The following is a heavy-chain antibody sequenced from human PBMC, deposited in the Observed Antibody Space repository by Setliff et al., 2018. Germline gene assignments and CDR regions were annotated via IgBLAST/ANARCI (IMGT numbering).Heavy chain of an antibody. D-gene: IGHD3-16*01. J-gene: IGHJ4*02. V-gene: IGHV4-38-2*01. Sequence: SETLSLTCAVSGYSISNGFYWGWIRQSPVKGLEWIGSLFDGGSAYYSPSLKSRASISLDASKNQFALKLTSATAADTAVYYCRLWSHDYHNDYWGQGTVVTVSS. CDR1: GYSISNGFY. CDR3: RLWSHDYHNDY. CDR2: LFDGGSA.